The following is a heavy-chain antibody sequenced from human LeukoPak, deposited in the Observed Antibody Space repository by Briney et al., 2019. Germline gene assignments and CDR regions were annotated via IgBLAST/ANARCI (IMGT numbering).Heavy chain of an antibody. D-gene: IGHD3-3*01. J-gene: IGHJ5*02. Sequence: GGSLRLSCAVSGVTLSNYGMSWVRQAPGKGLEWVAVISYDGSNKYYADSVKGRFTISRDNSKNTLYLQMNSLRAEDTAVYYCARDSYDFWSGYYGGYNWFDPWGQGTLVTVSS. CDR3: ARDSYDFWSGYYGGYNWFDP. CDR2: ISYDGSNK. V-gene: IGHV3-30*05. CDR1: GVTLSNYG.